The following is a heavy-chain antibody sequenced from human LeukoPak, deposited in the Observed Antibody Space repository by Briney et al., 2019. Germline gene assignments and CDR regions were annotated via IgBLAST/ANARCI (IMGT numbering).Heavy chain of an antibody. J-gene: IGHJ5*02. CDR3: ARDTDDYDFWSGYLSGANWFDP. V-gene: IGHV4-4*07. Sequence: SETLSLTCTASGVSISSYYWSWIRQPPGKGLEWIGRIYTSGSTNYNPSLKSRVTMSVATSKNQFSLKLSSVTAADTAVYYCARDTDDYDFWSGYLSGANWFDPWGQGTLVTVSS. D-gene: IGHD3-3*01. CDR1: GVSISSYY. CDR2: IYTSGST.